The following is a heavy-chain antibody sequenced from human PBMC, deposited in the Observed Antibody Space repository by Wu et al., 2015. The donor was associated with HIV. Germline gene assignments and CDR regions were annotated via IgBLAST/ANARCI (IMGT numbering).Heavy chain of an antibody. V-gene: IGHV1-2*02. D-gene: IGHD6-19*01. Sequence: QVQLVQSGAEVKKPGSSVKVSCKASGDTLSNYAVSWMRQAPGQGLEWMGRIIPNSGGTNYAQKFHGRVTLTRDTSIGTAYMELSRLTSDDTAVYYCARNTDSVATSLYSLGVWGQGTTVTVSS. CDR3: ARNTDSVATSLYSLGV. CDR1: GDTLSNYA. CDR2: IIPNSGGT. J-gene: IGHJ6*02.